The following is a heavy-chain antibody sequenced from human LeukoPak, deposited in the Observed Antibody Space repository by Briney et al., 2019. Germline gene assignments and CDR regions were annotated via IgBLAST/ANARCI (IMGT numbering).Heavy chain of an antibody. CDR3: TKEGSMVRGVIQYFDY. V-gene: IGHV3-43*01. CDR1: GFTFDDYT. D-gene: IGHD3-10*01. J-gene: IGHJ4*02. CDR2: ISWGGGST. Sequence: PGGYLRLSCAASGFTFDDYTMQWVRQAQGKGLEWVSLISWGGGSTAYAYSVKGRFTIARDNSKNSLYLQMNSLRTEDTALYYCTKEGSMVRGVIQYFDYWGQGTLVTVSS.